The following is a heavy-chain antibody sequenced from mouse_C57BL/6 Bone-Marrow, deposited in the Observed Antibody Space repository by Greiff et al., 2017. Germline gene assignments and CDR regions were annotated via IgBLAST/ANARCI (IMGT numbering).Heavy chain of an antibody. CDR2: IYPRSGNT. CDR3: ARDAITTGVDY. D-gene: IGHD1-1*01. J-gene: IGHJ2*01. CDR1: GYTFTSYG. Sequence: VKLMESGAELARPGASVKLSCKASGYTFTSYGISWVKQRTGQGLEWIGEIYPRSGNTYYNEKVKGKATLTADKSSSTAYMELRSLISEDSAVYFCARDAITTGVDYWGQGTTLTVSS. V-gene: IGHV1-81*01.